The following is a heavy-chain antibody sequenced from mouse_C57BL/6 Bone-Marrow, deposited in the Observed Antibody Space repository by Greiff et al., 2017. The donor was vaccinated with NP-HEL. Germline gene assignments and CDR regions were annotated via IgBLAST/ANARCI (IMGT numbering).Heavy chain of an antibody. V-gene: IGHV1-81*01. CDR2: IYPRSGNT. Sequence: QVQLQQSGAELARPGASVKLSCKASGYTFTSYGISWVKQRTGQGLEWIGEIYPRSGNTYYNEKFKGKATLTADKSSSTAYMELRSLTSEDSAVYFCASRFRRGFAYWGQGTLVTVSA. CDR1: GYTFTSYG. J-gene: IGHJ3*01. CDR3: ASRFRRGFAY.